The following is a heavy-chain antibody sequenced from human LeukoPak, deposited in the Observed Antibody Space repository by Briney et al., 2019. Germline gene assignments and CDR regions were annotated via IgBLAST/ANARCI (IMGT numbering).Heavy chain of an antibody. D-gene: IGHD1-26*01. CDR1: GFPFIDNT. V-gene: IGHV3-21*01. CDR3: PPREGS. CDR2: ISGRSSFI. Sequence: PGGPRRPSSAAPGFPFIDNTRDGSGRAPGKGLEWVSSISGRSSFIYYADQVKGRFTISRDNAKNSLYLQLNSLRGEDTAVYYWPPREGSWGQGTLVTVSS. J-gene: IGHJ4*02.